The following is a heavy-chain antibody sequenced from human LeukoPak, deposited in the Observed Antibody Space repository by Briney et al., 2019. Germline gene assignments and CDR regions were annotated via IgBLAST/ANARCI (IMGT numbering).Heavy chain of an antibody. CDR3: ARSGWRRSGYDHLDY. D-gene: IGHD5-12*01. Sequence: GGSLRLSCAASGFSFSSYSMNWVRQALGKGLEWVSSVSSSSSYISYADSVKGRFTISRDNAKKSLYLQMNSLRAEDTAVYYCARSGWRRSGYDHLDYWGQGTLVSVSS. CDR2: VSSSSSYI. J-gene: IGHJ4*02. CDR1: GFSFSSYS. V-gene: IGHV3-21*01.